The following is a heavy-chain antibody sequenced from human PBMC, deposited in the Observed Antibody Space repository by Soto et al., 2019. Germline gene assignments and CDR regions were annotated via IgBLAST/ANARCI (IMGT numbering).Heavy chain of an antibody. D-gene: IGHD2-15*01. CDR3: SRDTYCSGGSGYARFQH. V-gene: IGHV3-33*01. CDR1: GFTFSSYG. Sequence: QVQLVESGGVVVQPGRSLRLSCAASGFTFSSYGMNWVRQAPGKGLEWVAVIWYDGSNKYYADSVKGRFTISRDNSKYTLYLEMNSLSAEDTAVYYCSRDTYCSGGSGYARFQHWGQGTLVTVSS. CDR2: IWYDGSNK. J-gene: IGHJ1*01.